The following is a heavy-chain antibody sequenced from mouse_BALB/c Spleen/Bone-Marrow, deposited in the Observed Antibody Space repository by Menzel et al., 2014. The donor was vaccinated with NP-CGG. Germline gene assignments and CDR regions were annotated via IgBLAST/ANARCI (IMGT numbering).Heavy chain of an antibody. CDR3: ARHYFYY. V-gene: IGHV1-54*01. Sequence: QVQLQHSGVELVSTGTSVKVSCKASGYAFTNYLIEWVKQRPGQGLEWIGVINPGSGGTNYNGKFKGKATLTADKSSSTPYVQLSSLTSDDSAVYFCARHYFYYCGQTTTPTVST. J-gene: IGHJ2*01. CDR2: INPGSGGT. CDR1: GYAFTNYL.